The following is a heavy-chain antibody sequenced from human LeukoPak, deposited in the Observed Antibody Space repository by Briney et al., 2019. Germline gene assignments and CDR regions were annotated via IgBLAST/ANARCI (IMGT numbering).Heavy chain of an antibody. CDR3: AKSSYYDASGYYREYYFDS. CDR1: GFSFSTYA. CDR2: ISGSGGST. J-gene: IGHJ4*02. D-gene: IGHD3-22*01. V-gene: IGHV3-23*01. Sequence: GGSLRLSCAASGFSFSTYAMSWVRQAPGKGLEWVSSISGSGGSTHYVDSVKGRFTISRDKTKNTLYLQMNSLRAEDTAVYYCAKSSYYDASGYYREYYFDSWGQGTLVTVSS.